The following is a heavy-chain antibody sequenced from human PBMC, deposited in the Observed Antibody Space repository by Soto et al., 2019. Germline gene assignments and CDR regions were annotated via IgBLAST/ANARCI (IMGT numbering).Heavy chain of an antibody. D-gene: IGHD2-2*01. Sequence: QVQLVESGGGVVQPGRSLRLSCAASGFTFSSYGMHWVRQAPGKGLRWVAVISYDGSNKYYADSVKGRFTISRDKSKNTLYLQMNSLRAEDTAVYYCAKDREDCIRTSCYVGYYGMDVWGQGTTVTVSS. CDR1: GFTFSSYG. CDR3: AKDREDCIRTSCYVGYYGMDV. CDR2: ISYDGSNK. J-gene: IGHJ6*02. V-gene: IGHV3-30*18.